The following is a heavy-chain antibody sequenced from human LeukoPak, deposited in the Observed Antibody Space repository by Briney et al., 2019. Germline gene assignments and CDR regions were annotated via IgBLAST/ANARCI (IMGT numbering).Heavy chain of an antibody. V-gene: IGHV3-21*01. CDR1: GFTFSSYS. CDR3: AKPDYGDYPYYFDY. D-gene: IGHD4-17*01. CDR2: ISSSRSYI. J-gene: IGHJ4*02. Sequence: PGGSLRLSCAASGFTFSSYSMNWVRQAPGKGLEWVSFISSSRSYIYYADSVKGRFTISRDNAKNSLYLQMNSLRAEDTAVYYCAKPDYGDYPYYFDYWGQGTLVTVSS.